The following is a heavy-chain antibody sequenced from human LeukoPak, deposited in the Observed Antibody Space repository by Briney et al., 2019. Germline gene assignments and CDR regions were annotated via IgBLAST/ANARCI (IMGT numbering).Heavy chain of an antibody. CDR1: GGSFSGYY. CDR2: INHSGST. J-gene: IGHJ5*02. V-gene: IGHV4-34*01. CDR3: ARGKRVLMVYARYYNWFDP. D-gene: IGHD2-8*01. Sequence: SETLSLTCAVYGGSFSGYYWSWIRQPPGKGLEWIGEINHSGSTNYNPSLKSRVTISVDTSKNQFSLELSSVTAADTAVYYCARGKRVLMVYARYYNWFDPWGQGTLVTVSS.